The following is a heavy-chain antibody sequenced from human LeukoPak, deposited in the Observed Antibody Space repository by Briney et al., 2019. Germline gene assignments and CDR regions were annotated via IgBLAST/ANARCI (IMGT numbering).Heavy chain of an antibody. D-gene: IGHD4-23*01. Sequence: PGGSLRLSCVAYGITFITSGMHWVRQAPGKGLEWVTFIWSDGSKKYYADSVKGRFTISRDDSKNTVYLQMNNLRAEDTAVYFCAKDKGNYYFNYWGQGTLVTVSS. V-gene: IGHV3-30*02. CDR1: GITFITSG. CDR2: IWSDGSKK. CDR3: AKDKGNYYFNY. J-gene: IGHJ4*02.